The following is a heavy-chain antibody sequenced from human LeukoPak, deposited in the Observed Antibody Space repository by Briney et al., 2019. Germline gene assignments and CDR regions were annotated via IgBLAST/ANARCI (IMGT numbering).Heavy chain of an antibody. J-gene: IGHJ6*02. CDR2: INPSGGST. V-gene: IGHV1-46*01. Sequence: GASVKVSCKASGYTFTSYYMHWVRQAPGQGLEWMGIINPSGGSTSYAQKFQGRVTMTRDTSTSTVYMELSSLRSEDTAVYYCARGSDPTDTAMGHYYYYGMDVWGQGTTVTVSS. CDR1: GYTFTSYY. D-gene: IGHD5-18*01. CDR3: ARGSDPTDTAMGHYYYYGMDV.